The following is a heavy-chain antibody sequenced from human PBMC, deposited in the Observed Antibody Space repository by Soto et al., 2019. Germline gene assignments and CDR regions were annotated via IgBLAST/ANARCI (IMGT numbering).Heavy chain of an antibody. CDR2: INHSGST. CDR3: ARDRRDIVVVPAAIPAYYYGMDV. J-gene: IGHJ6*02. CDR1: GGSFSGYY. Sequence: QVQLQQWGAGLLKPSETLSLTCAVSGGSFSGYYWSWIRQPPGTGLEWIGEINHSGSTNYNPSLKSRVTISVDTSKHQFSLKLSSVTAADTAVYYCARDRRDIVVVPAAIPAYYYGMDVWGQGTTVTVSS. D-gene: IGHD2-2*01. V-gene: IGHV4-34*01.